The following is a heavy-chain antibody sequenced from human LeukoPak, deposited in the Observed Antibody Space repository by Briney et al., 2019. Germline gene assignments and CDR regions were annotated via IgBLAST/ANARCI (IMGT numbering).Heavy chain of an antibody. Sequence: GASLRLSCATSGFTFSSYEMNWVRQAPGKGLEWISYITPSGTSTYYADSVKGRFTISRDNGKTALSLQMNSLRAEDTAVYYCVVHSATSCYWGQGTLVTVSS. V-gene: IGHV3-48*03. J-gene: IGHJ4*02. CDR2: ITPSGTST. CDR3: VVHSATSCY. CDR1: GFTFSSYE. D-gene: IGHD1-26*01.